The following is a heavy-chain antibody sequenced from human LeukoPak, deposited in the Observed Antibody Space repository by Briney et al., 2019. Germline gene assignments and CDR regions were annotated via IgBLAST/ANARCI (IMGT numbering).Heavy chain of an antibody. Sequence: SETLSLTCTVSGGSISSSSYYWGWIRQPPGKGLEWIGSIYYSGSTNYNPSLKSRVTISVDTSKNQFSLKLSSVTAADTAVYYCASSGSSSFYYYYYGMDVWGQGTTVTVSS. CDR2: IYYSGST. D-gene: IGHD3-10*01. V-gene: IGHV4-39*07. J-gene: IGHJ6*02. CDR1: GGSISSSSYY. CDR3: ASSGSSSFYYYYYGMDV.